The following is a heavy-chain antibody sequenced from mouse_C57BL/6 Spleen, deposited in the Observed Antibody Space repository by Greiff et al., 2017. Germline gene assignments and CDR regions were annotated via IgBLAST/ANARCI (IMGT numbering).Heavy chain of an antibody. Sequence: VQLLESGPGLVAPSPCLSLSCTASGFSLTSYGVHWVRQPPGKGLEWLVVICSDGGTTYNLARKSRLSISKDNAKSQVDVKMNRLQTDDTAMYYCAGHGEIYYAMDYWGQGTSVTVSS. J-gene: IGHJ4*01. V-gene: IGHV2-6-1*01. CDR1: GFSLTSYG. CDR3: AGHGEIYYAMDY. CDR2: ICSDGGT.